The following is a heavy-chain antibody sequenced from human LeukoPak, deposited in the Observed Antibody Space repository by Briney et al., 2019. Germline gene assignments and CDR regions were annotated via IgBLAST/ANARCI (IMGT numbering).Heavy chain of an antibody. CDR3: ARDVSYSSSWLDAFDI. CDR2: MNPNSGNT. V-gene: IGHV1-8*01. CDR1: GYTFTSYD. Sequence: ASVKVSCKASGYTFTSYDINWVRQATGQGLEWMGWMNPNSGNTGYAQKFQGRVTMTRNTSISTAYMELSSLRSEDTAVYYCARDVSYSSSWLDAFDIWGQGSMVTVSS. D-gene: IGHD6-13*01. J-gene: IGHJ3*02.